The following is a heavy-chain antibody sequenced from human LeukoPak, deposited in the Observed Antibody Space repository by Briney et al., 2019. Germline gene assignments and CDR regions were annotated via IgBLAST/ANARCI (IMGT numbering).Heavy chain of an antibody. Sequence: GGSLRLSCAASGFTFSSYAMSWVRQAPGKGLEWVSGISGSGGSTYYAHSVKGRFTISRDNSKNKLSLQMNSLRAEDTAVYYCAKDLVGYYGSENYYNGAMDVWGKGTTVTVSS. V-gene: IGHV3-23*01. D-gene: IGHD3-10*01. CDR2: ISGSGGST. CDR1: GFTFSSYA. CDR3: AKDLVGYYGSENYYNGAMDV. J-gene: IGHJ6*04.